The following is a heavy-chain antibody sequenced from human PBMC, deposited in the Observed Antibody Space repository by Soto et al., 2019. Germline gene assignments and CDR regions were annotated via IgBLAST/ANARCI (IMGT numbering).Heavy chain of an antibody. CDR3: ARDGSDSYGLDV. D-gene: IGHD3-10*01. J-gene: IGHJ6*02. CDR2: IYNGGNP. V-gene: IGHV4-4*07. Sequence: PSETLSLTCTVSGGSISSDYWSWSRQSAGKGLEWIGRIYNGGNPQYNPSLKSRVTMSADTSKNQFSLRLNSVTAADTAVYYCARDGSDSYGLDVWGQGTTVTVSS. CDR1: GGSISSDY.